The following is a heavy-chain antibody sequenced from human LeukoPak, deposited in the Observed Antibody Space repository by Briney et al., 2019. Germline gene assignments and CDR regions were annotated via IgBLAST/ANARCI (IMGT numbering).Heavy chain of an antibody. CDR1: GGSISSGGYY. D-gene: IGHD5-18*01. V-gene: IGHV4-31*03. J-gene: IGHJ4*02. Sequence: SETLSLTCTVSGGSISSGGYYWSWIRQHPGKGLEWIGYIYYSGSTYYNPSLKSRVTISVDTSKNQFSLKLSSVTAADTAVYYCARSGYSYGFHTTPFDYWGQGTLVTVSS. CDR2: IYYSGST. CDR3: ARSGYSYGFHTTPFDY.